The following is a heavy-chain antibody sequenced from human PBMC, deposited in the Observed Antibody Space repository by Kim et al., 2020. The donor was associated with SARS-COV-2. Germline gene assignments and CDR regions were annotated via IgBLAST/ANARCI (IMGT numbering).Heavy chain of an antibody. CDR3: AKGSDYDFWSGYHRN. Sequence: SGKGRFTISRDNAKNTLYLQMNSLRAEDTAVYYCAKGSDYDFWSGYHRNWGQGTLVTVSS. D-gene: IGHD3-3*01. J-gene: IGHJ4*02. V-gene: IGHV3-23*01.